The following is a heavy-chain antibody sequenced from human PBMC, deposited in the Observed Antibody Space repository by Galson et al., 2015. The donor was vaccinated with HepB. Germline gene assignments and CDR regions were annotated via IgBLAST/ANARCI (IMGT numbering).Heavy chain of an antibody. CDR3: ARGGWQTVVTPEGPFDY. Sequence: QSGAEVKKPGESLRISCKGSGYSFTSYWISWVRQMPGKGLEWMGRIDPSDSYTNYSPSFQGHVTISADKSISTAYLQWSSLKASDTAMYYCARGGWQTVVTPEGPFDYWGQGTLVTVSS. CDR1: GYSFTSYW. D-gene: IGHD4-23*01. V-gene: IGHV5-10-1*01. CDR2: IDPSDSYT. J-gene: IGHJ4*02.